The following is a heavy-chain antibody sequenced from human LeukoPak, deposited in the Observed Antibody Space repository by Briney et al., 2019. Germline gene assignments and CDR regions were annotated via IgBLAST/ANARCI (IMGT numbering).Heavy chain of an antibody. V-gene: IGHV1-24*01. CDR1: GYTHTELS. D-gene: IGHD1-26*01. CDR3: ATRRYSGSYYVYYFDY. Sequence: ASVKVSCKVSGYTHTELSMHWVRQAPGKGLEWLGGFDPEDGETIYAQKFQGRVTMTEDTSTDTAYMELSSLRSEDTAVYYCATRRYSGSYYVYYFDYWGQGTLVTVSS. CDR2: FDPEDGET. J-gene: IGHJ4*02.